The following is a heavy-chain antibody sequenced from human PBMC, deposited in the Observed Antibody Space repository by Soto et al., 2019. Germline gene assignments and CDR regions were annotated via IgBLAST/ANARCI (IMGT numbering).Heavy chain of an antibody. CDR2: MWFDGRNE. V-gene: IGHV3-33*01. Sequence: GGSLRLSCEASGFTFSTSGMHWVRQAPGKGLEWVAVMWFDGRNEYYADSVKGRLTISRDNSKNTLYLQMNSLRAEDTAVYYCARDVTGTTNYYYMDVWGKGTTVTVSS. CDR3: ARDVTGTTNYYYMDV. CDR1: GFTFSTSG. J-gene: IGHJ6*03. D-gene: IGHD1-7*01.